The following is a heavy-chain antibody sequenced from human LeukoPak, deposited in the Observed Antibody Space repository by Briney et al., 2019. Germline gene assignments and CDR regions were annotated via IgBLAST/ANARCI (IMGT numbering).Heavy chain of an antibody. CDR2: ISYDGSNK. CDR3: AREGVPDYDILTEDAFDI. J-gene: IGHJ3*02. D-gene: IGHD3-9*01. V-gene: IGHV3-30*03. CDR1: GFTFSSYS. Sequence: GGSLRLSCAASGFTFSSYSMNWVRQAPGKGLEWVAVISYDGSNKYYADSVKGRFTISRDNSKNTLYLQMNSLRAEDTAVYYCAREGVPDYDILTEDAFDIWGQGTMVTVSS.